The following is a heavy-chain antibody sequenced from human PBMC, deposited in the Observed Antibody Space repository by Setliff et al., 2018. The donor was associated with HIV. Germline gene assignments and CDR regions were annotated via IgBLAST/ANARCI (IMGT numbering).Heavy chain of an antibody. CDR1: GGSISSYY. Sequence: SETLSLTCSVSGGSISSYYWSWIRQPPGKGLEWIGHIYYSGTTNNNPSLKSRGTISVDTSKDQFSLKLSSVTAADTAVYFCVRADNNGRFHHYMDVWGKGTTVTVSS. V-gene: IGHV4-59*01. D-gene: IGHD1-1*01. CDR2: IYYSGTT. CDR3: VRADNNGRFHHYMDV. J-gene: IGHJ6*03.